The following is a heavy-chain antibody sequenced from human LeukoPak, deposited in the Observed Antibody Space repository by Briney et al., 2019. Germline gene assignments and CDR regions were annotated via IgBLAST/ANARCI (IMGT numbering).Heavy chain of an antibody. CDR1: GGSFSDYY. Sequence: SETLSLTCGVYGGSFSDYYWSWIRQPPGKGLEWIGEINHSGSTNYNPSLKSRVTISVDTSKNQFSLKLSSVTAADTAVYYCARGPIATYYDSSGYWPKYYYYGMDVWGQGTTVTVSS. J-gene: IGHJ6*02. CDR3: ARGPIATYYDSSGYWPKYYYYGMDV. CDR2: INHSGST. V-gene: IGHV4-34*01. D-gene: IGHD3-22*01.